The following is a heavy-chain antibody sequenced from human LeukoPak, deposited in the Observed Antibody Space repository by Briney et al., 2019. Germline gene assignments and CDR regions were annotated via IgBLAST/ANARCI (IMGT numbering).Heavy chain of an antibody. J-gene: IGHJ4*02. D-gene: IGHD1-26*01. CDR3: ARSISGGSYGYFDY. CDR2: INSDGKTT. Sequence: PGGSLRLSCAASGFTFSNSWMHWVRQAPGKGLVWVSRINSDGKTTSYADSVKGRFTISRDNSKNTLYLQMNSLRAEDTAVYYCARSISGGSYGYFDYWGQGTLVTVSS. V-gene: IGHV3-74*01. CDR1: GFTFSNSW.